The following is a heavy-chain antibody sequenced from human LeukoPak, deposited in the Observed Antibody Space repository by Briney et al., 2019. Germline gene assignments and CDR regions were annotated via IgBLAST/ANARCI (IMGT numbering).Heavy chain of an antibody. CDR1: GFTFGSYG. D-gene: IGHD3-22*01. J-gene: IGHJ6*02. V-gene: IGHV3-30*03. CDR2: ISYDGSNK. CDR3: ARSYYYDSSGYLTAHYGMDV. Sequence: GRSLRLSCAASGFTFGSYGVHWVRQAPGKGLEWVAVISYDGSNKYYADSVKGRFTISRDNSKNTLYLQMNSLRAEDTAVYYCARSYYYDSSGYLTAHYGMDVWGQGTTVTVSS.